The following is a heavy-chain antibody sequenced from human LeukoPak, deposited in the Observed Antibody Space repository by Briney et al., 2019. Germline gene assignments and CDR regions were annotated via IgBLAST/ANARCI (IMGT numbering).Heavy chain of an antibody. D-gene: IGHD4-17*01. V-gene: IGHV3-9*01. CDR1: GFTFDDYA. CDR2: ISWNSGSI. J-gene: IGHJ4*02. Sequence: GGSLRLSCAASGFTFDDYAKHWVRQAPGKGLEWVSGISWNSGSIGYADSVKGRFTISRDNAKNSLYLQMNSLRAEDTALYYCAKDYYGDYVFDYWGQGTLVTVSS. CDR3: AKDYYGDYVFDY.